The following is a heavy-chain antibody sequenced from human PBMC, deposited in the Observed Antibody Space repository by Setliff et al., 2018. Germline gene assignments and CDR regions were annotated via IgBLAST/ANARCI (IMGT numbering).Heavy chain of an antibody. CDR1: GGSVSDSTYY. D-gene: IGHD1-1*01. V-gene: IGHV4-39*01. Sequence: SETLSLTCTVSGGSVSDSTYYWGWVRQPPGKGLEWIGSIYYSGSTYYNASLKGRLTISVDTAQNQFSLRLTSVTAADTAVYYCARTGTYRYFDYWGQGALVTVSS. CDR2: IYYSGST. J-gene: IGHJ4*02. CDR3: ARTGTYRYFDY.